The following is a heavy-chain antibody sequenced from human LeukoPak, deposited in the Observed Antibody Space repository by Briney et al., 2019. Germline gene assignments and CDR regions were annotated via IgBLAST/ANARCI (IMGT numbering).Heavy chain of an antibody. CDR1: GGSFSGYY. J-gene: IGHJ6*04. V-gene: IGHV4-34*01. D-gene: IGHD6-13*01. CDR3: ARGPYSSSWFNYYGMDV. CDR2: INHSGST. Sequence: SETLSLTCAVDGGSFSGYYWSWIRQPPGKGLEWIGDINHSGSTNYNPSLKSRVTISVDTSKNQFALKLSSVTAADTAVYYCARGPYSSSWFNYYGMDVWGKGTTVTVPS.